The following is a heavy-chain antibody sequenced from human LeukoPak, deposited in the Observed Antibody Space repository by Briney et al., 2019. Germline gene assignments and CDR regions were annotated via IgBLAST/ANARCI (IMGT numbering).Heavy chain of an antibody. CDR2: IYPGDSDT. CDR1: GYSFTSYW. D-gene: IGHD4-17*01. J-gene: IGHJ6*04. CDR3: ARHGENGDYGYYGMDV. Sequence: GESLKISCQGSGYSFTSYWIGWVRQMPGKGLEWMGIIYPGDSDTKYSPSFQGQVTISADKSISTAYLQWSSLKASDTAMYYCARHGENGDYGYYGMDVWGKGTTVTVSS. V-gene: IGHV5-51*01.